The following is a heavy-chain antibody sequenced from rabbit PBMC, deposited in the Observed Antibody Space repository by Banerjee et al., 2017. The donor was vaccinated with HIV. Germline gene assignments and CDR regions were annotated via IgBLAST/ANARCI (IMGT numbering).Heavy chain of an antibody. J-gene: IGHJ3*01. CDR1: GFDFTTYY. V-gene: IGHV1S7*01. CDR2: IDPVFGST. D-gene: IGHD8-1*01. Sequence: QLEESGGGLVQPGGSLKLSCKASGFDFTTYYMTWVRQAPGKGLEWIGYIDPVFGSTYYATWVNGRFTISLDSAQNTVFLQMTSLTAADTATYFCARDHGYAGGAYSTTLWGQGTLVTVS. CDR3: ARDHGYAGGAYSTTL.